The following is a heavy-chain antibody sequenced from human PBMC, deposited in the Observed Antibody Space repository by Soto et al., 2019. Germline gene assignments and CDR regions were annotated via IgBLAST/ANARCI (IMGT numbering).Heavy chain of an antibody. CDR2: ISYNSDSR. V-gene: IGHV3-9*01. CDR3: AKDIRGVSAAGFDA. D-gene: IGHD3-10*01. Sequence: EVQLVESGGGSVQPGMFLRLACSTSGFLFNEYAMHWVRQAPGKGLEWVAGISYNSDSRDYGESVRGRFTIFRDNTKNSVYLQMNRLRFEDTAFYYCAKDIRGVSAAGFDAWGQGTLVTVSS. CDR1: GFLFNEYA. J-gene: IGHJ4*02.